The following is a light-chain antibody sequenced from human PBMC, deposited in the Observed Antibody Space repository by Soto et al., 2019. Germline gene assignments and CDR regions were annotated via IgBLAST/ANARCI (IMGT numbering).Light chain of an antibody. J-gene: IGLJ3*02. CDR1: SSDIGDYNY. Sequence: QSALTQPASVSGSPGQSTTISCTGTSSDIGDYNYVSWYQQHPGKAPKLMIYDVSNRPSGVSNRFSGSKSGNTASLTISGLQAEDEADYYCSSYTSSSTWVFGGGTKLTVL. CDR2: DVS. CDR3: SSYTSSSTWV. V-gene: IGLV2-14*01.